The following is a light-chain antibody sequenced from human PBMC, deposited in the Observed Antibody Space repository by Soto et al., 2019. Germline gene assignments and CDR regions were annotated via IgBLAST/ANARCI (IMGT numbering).Light chain of an antibody. CDR3: CSYAGSYTHV. Sequence: QSVLTQPRSVSGSPGQSVIFSCTGTSSDVGAYIYVSWYQQHPGKAPKLIIYDVIKRPSGVPDRFSGSKSGNTASLTISGLQAEDEADYYCCSYAGSYTHVFGTGTKVTVL. CDR1: SSDVGAYIY. J-gene: IGLJ1*01. CDR2: DVI. V-gene: IGLV2-11*01.